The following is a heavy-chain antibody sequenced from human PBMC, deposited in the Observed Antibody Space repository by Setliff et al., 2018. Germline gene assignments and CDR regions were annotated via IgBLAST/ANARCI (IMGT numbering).Heavy chain of an antibody. J-gene: IGHJ5*02. CDR2: INHRGST. V-gene: IGHV4-34*01. D-gene: IGHD1-1*01. CDR3: ARGNDVRFDP. Sequence: SETLSLTCAAYGGTFSDYYWTWIRQPPGKGLEWIGEINHRGSTNYNPSLKSRATISIDTSKDQFSLKLISMSAADTAVYFCARGNDVRFDPWGQGALVTSPQ. CDR1: GGTFSDYY.